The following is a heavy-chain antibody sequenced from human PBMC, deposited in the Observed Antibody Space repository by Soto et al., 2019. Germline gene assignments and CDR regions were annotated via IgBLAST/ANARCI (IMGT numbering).Heavy chain of an antibody. J-gene: IGHJ5*02. CDR2: IYYSGST. D-gene: IGHD2-2*01. V-gene: IGHV4-31*03. CDR1: VGSISSGGYY. Sequence: SETLSLTCTVSVGSISSGGYYWSWIRQHPGKGLEWIGYIYYSGSTYYNPSLKSRVTISVDTSKNQFSLKLSSVAAADTAVYYCAREAEDIVVVPAANRVSWFDPWGQGTLVTVSS. CDR3: AREAEDIVVVPAANRVSWFDP.